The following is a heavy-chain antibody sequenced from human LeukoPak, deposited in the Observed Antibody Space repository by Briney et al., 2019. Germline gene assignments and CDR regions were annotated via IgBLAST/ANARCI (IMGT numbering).Heavy chain of an antibody. CDR2: IRYDGSNK. CDR3: AKGLAAAGTGTC. J-gene: IGHJ4*02. Sequence: PGGSLRLSCAASGFTFSSYGMHWVRQAPGKGLEWVAFIRYDGSNKYYADSVKGRFTISRDNSKNTLYLQMNSLGAEDTAVYYCAKGLAAAGTGTCWGQGTLVTVSS. CDR1: GFTFSSYG. V-gene: IGHV3-30*02. D-gene: IGHD6-13*01.